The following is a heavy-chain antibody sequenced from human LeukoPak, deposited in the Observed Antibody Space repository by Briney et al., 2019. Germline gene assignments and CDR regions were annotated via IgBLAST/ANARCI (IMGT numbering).Heavy chain of an antibody. CDR1: GFTFSNYW. CDR3: ARARYSDF. V-gene: IGHV3-7*01. J-gene: IGHJ4*02. Sequence: GGSLRLSCVASGFTFSNYWMTWVRQAPGKGLEWVANIKEDGSEKNYADSVKGRFTTSRDNAMNSLYLQMNSLRGEDTAVYYCARARYSDFWGQGTLVTVSS. CDR2: IKEDGSEK.